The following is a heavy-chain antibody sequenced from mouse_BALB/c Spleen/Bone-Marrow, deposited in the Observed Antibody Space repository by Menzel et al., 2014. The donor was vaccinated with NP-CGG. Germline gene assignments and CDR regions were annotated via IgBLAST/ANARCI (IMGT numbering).Heavy chain of an antibody. CDR1: GYSFTGYY. J-gene: IGHJ4*01. D-gene: IGHD1-1*01. CDR2: VNPNNGGT. Sequence: EVKLMESGPDLVKPGASVKISCKASGYSFTGYYMHWVKQSHGKSLEWIGRVNPNNGGTSYNQRFKDKAILTVDKSSSTAYMEIRSLTSEDSAVYFCARYGTYYYAMDYWGQGTSVTVSS. V-gene: IGHV1-26*01. CDR3: ARYGTYYYAMDY.